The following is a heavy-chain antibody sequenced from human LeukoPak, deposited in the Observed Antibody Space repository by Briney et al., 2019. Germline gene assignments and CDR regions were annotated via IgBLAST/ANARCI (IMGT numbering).Heavy chain of an antibody. CDR2: ISYNGGST. CDR1: GFTFSSYA. V-gene: IGHV3-64*02. CDR3: ARRAAPHSFYSYY. J-gene: IGHJ4*01. Sequence: GGSLRLSCAASGFTFSSYAMHWVRQAPGKGLEYVSAISYNGGSTYYADSVKGRFTISRDNSQNTLYLQMSSLRAEPMTVYYCARRAAPHSFYSYYSGHGKLVTVSS.